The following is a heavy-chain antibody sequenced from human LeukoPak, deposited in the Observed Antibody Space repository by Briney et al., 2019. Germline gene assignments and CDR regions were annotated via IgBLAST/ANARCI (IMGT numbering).Heavy chain of an antibody. CDR3: AIHALGGSGWYYFDY. CDR1: GYSFTSYW. Sequence: GESLKISCKGSGYSFTSYWISWVRQMPGKGLEWMGRIDATDSATVYSPAFQGHVTMSTDKSINTAYLQWSSLRASDTAMYYCAIHALGGSGWYYFDYWGKGALVSVSS. CDR2: IDATDSAT. J-gene: IGHJ4*02. V-gene: IGHV5-10-1*01. D-gene: IGHD6-19*01.